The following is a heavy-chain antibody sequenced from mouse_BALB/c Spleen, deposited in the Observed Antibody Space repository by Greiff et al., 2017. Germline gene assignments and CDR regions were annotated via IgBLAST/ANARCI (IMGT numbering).Heavy chain of an antibody. CDR2: ISSGSSTI. CDR3: ARNGNYGVFYAMDY. Sequence: EVKLVESGGGLVQPGGSRKLSCAASGFTFSSFGMHWVRQAPEKGLEWVAYISSGSSTIYYADTVKGRFTISRDNPKNTLFLQMTSLRSEDTAMYYCARNGNYGVFYAMDYWGQGTSVTVSS. CDR1: GFTFSSFG. J-gene: IGHJ4*01. D-gene: IGHD2-1*01. V-gene: IGHV5-17*02.